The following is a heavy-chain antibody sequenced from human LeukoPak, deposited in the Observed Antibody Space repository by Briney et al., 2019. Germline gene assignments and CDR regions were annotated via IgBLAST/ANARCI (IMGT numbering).Heavy chain of an antibody. D-gene: IGHD3-3*01. CDR3: ARDLYYDFWSGYYNPNYYFDY. CDR2: INPNSGGT. V-gene: IGHV1-2*02. Sequence: ASVKVSCKASGYTFTGYYMHWVRQAPGQGLEWMGWINPNSGGTNYAQKFQGRVTMTRDTSISTAYMELSRLRSDDTAVYYCARDLYYDFWSGYYNPNYYFDYRGQGTLVTVSS. J-gene: IGHJ4*02. CDR1: GYTFTGYY.